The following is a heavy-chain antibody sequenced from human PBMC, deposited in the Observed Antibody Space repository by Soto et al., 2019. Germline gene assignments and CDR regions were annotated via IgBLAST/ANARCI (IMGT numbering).Heavy chain of an antibody. Sequence: ASETLSLTCTVSGGSISSSSYYWGWIRQPPGKGLEWIGSIYYSGSTYYNPSLKSRVTISVDTSKNQFSLKLSSVTAADTAVYYCARHDAGYSSSWYSIGGMDVWGQGTTVTVSS. V-gene: IGHV4-39*01. CDR2: IYYSGST. CDR3: ARHDAGYSSSWYSIGGMDV. D-gene: IGHD6-13*01. CDR1: GGSISSSSYY. J-gene: IGHJ6*02.